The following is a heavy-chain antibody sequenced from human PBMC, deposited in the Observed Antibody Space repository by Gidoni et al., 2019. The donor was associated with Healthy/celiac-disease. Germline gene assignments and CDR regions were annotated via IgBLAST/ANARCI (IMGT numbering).Heavy chain of an antibody. V-gene: IGHV4-34*01. D-gene: IGHD6-19*01. J-gene: IGHJ4*02. CDR1: GGSFSGYY. Sequence: QVQLQQWGAGLLKPSETLSLTCAVYGGSFSGYYWSWIRQPPGKGLEWIGEINHSGSTNYNPSLKSRVTISVDTSKNQFSLKLSSVTAADTAVYYCARGSLNIAVAATPANEFDYWGQGTLVTVSS. CDR2: INHSGST. CDR3: ARGSLNIAVAATPANEFDY.